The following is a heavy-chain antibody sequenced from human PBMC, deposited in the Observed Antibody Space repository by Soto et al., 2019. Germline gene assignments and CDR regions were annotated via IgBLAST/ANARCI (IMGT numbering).Heavy chain of an antibody. CDR3: ARVWGFYASRRGNYFDY. D-gene: IGHD3-10*01. CDR1: GGSISSGDYY. CDR2: IYYIGNS. J-gene: IGHJ4*02. Sequence: QVQLQESGPGLVKPSETLSLTCTVSGGSISSGDYYWSWIRQPPGKGLEWIGYIYYIGNSYYSPSLKSRVSISVDTSKNQFSLKLTSVTAADTAVYYCARVWGFYASRRGNYFDYWGQGTLVTVSS. V-gene: IGHV4-30-4*01.